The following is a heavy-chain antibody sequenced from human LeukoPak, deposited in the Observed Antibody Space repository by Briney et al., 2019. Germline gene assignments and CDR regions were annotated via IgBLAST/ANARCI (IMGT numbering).Heavy chain of an antibody. CDR2: IYTGGSK. CDR3: ARETPMVGDNYYGMDV. Sequence: GGSLRLSCAVSGISVNTNYIHWVRQSPGKGLEGVSVIYTGGSKYYADPVKGRFIISRDSSSSTVNLQLNSLRTEDTAVYYCARETPMVGDNYYGMDVWGPGTTVTVSS. V-gene: IGHV3-66*01. CDR1: GISVNTNY. D-gene: IGHD3-10*02. J-gene: IGHJ6*02.